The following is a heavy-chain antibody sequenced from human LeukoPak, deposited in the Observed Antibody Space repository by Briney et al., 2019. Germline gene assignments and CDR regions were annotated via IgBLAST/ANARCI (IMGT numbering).Heavy chain of an antibody. J-gene: IGHJ4*02. V-gene: IGHV4-59*01. CDR2: IYYSGST. D-gene: IGHD4-23*01. Sequence: SETLSLTCTVSGGSISSYYWSWIRQPPGKGLEWIGYIYYSGSTNYNPSLKSRVTISVDTSKNQFSPKLSSVTAADTAVYYCARGSYGGNAGYWGQGTLVTVSS. CDR3: ARGSYGGNAGY. CDR1: GGSISSYY.